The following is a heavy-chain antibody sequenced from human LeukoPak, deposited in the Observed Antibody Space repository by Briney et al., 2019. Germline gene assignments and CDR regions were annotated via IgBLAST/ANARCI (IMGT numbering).Heavy chain of an antibody. V-gene: IGHV4-61*01. CDR1: GGSVSNGNYY. CDR2: IYYTGST. Sequence: SETLSLTCTVSGGSVSNGNYYWSWLRQPPGKALEWIGYIYYTGSTSYNPSLEGRVTISVDTSKNQFSLKLSSVTAADTAVYYCARATMIVPHFPYYYYYYGMDVWGQGTTVTVSS. J-gene: IGHJ6*02. D-gene: IGHD3-22*01. CDR3: ARATMIVPHFPYYYYYYGMDV.